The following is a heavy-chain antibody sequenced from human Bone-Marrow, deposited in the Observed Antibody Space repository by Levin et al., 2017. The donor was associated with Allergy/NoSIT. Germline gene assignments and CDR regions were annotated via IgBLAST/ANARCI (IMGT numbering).Heavy chain of an antibody. CDR1: GFTFSDHY. CDR3: ARVVIVGINYYDY. V-gene: IGHV3-72*01. Sequence: GGSLRLSCAASGFTFSDHYMDWVRQAPGKGLEWVGRTRNKANSYTTEYAASVKGRFTISRDDSKNSLYLQMNSLKTEDTAVYYCARVVIVGINYYDYWGQGTLVTVSS. J-gene: IGHJ4*02. D-gene: IGHD3-22*01. CDR2: TRNKANSYTT.